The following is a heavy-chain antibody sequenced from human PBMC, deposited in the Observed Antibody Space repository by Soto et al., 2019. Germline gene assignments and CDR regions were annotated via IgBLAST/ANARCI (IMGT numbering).Heavy chain of an antibody. D-gene: IGHD4-17*01. CDR1: GYTFTSYG. Sequence: QVQLVQSGAEVKKPGASVKVSCKASGYTFTSYGISWVRQAPGQGLEWMGWISAYNGNANYAQKLQGRVTMTTDTSTSTAYMELRSLRSDDTAVYYCARDPLRYGDYVYYPFDYWGQGTLVTVSS. CDR3: ARDPLRYGDYVYYPFDY. V-gene: IGHV1-18*01. J-gene: IGHJ4*02. CDR2: ISAYNGNA.